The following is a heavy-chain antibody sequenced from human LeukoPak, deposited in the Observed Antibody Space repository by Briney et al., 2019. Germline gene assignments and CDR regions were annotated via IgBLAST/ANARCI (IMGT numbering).Heavy chain of an antibody. CDR2: ISSSSSYI. CDR3: ARGSGSYDY. CDR1: GFNFSSYS. D-gene: IGHD1-26*01. Sequence: GGSLRLSCAASGFNFSSYSMNWVRQATGKGLEWVSSISSSSSYIYYADSVKGRFTISRDNAKNSLYLQMNSLRAEDTAVYYCARGSGSYDYWGQGTLVTVSS. J-gene: IGHJ4*02. V-gene: IGHV3-21*01.